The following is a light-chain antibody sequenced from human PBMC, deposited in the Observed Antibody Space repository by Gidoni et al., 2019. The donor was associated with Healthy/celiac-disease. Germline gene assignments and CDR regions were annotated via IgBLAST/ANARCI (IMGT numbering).Light chain of an antibody. CDR1: SRDVGSYNL. J-gene: IGLJ1*01. CDR2: EVS. Sequence: QSALTQPASVSGSPGQSITISCTGTSRDVGSYNLVSWYQQHPGKAPKLMIYEVSKRPSGVSNRFSGSKSGNTASLTISGLQAEDEADYYCCSYAGSSTSFGPGTKVTVL. V-gene: IGLV2-23*02. CDR3: CSYAGSSTS.